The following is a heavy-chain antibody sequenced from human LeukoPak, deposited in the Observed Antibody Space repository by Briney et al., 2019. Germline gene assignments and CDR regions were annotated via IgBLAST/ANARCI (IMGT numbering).Heavy chain of an antibody. J-gene: IGHJ4*02. Sequence: GASVKVSCKASGYTFTGYNMHWVRQAPGQGLEWMGWINPNNGGTIYARKFRGRVTMTRDTSISTAYMELSSLRSDDTAVYYCARPLNDYTFDNWGQGNLVTVSS. CDR3: ARPLNDYTFDN. D-gene: IGHD4-11*01. CDR1: GYTFTGYN. CDR2: INPNNGGT. V-gene: IGHV1-2*02.